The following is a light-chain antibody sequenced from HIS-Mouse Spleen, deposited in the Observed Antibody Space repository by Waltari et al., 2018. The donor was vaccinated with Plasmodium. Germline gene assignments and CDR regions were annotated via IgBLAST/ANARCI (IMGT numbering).Light chain of an antibody. V-gene: IGKV3-20*01. CDR1: QSVSSSY. CDR2: GAS. Sequence: TQSPGPLSLSPGERAILSCRASQSVSSSYLAWYQQKPGQAPRLLIYGASSRATGIPDRFSGSGSGTDFTLTISRLEPEDFAVYYCQQYGSSSLTFGGGTKVEIK. J-gene: IGKJ4*01. CDR3: QQYGSSSLT.